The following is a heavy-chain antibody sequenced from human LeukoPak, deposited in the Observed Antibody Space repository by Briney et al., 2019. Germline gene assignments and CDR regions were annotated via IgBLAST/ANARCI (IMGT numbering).Heavy chain of an antibody. D-gene: IGHD3-22*01. CDR3: ARTIVVAFDAFDI. Sequence: PGGSLRLSCAASGFTVSSNYMSWVRQAPGKGLEWVSVIYSGGSTYYADSVKGRFTISRDNSKNTLYLQMNSLRAEDTAVYYCARTIVVAFDAFDIWGQGTMVTVSS. V-gene: IGHV3-66*01. CDR2: IYSGGST. J-gene: IGHJ3*02. CDR1: GFTVSSNY.